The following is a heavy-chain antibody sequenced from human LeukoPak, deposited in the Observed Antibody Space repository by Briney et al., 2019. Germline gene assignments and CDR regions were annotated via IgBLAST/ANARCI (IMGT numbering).Heavy chain of an antibody. D-gene: IGHD4-17*01. Sequence: SETLSLTCTVSGGSISSGGYYWSWIRQHRGKGLEWIGYIYNSGGTYYNPSLKSRVTISVDTSKNQFSLKLSSVTAADTAVYYCARATVPNGETFDIWGQGTMVTVSS. CDR3: ARATVPNGETFDI. V-gene: IGHV4-31*03. CDR2: IYNSGGT. CDR1: GGSISSGGYY. J-gene: IGHJ3*02.